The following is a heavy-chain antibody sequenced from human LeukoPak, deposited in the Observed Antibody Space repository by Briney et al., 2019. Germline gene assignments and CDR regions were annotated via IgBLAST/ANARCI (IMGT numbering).Heavy chain of an antibody. Sequence: GGSLRLSCAASGFTFSSYGMHWVRQAPGKGLEWVAVIWYDGSNKYYADSVKGRFTISRDNSKNTLYLQMNSLRAEDTAVYYCARGTAMVEGDLDYWGQGTLVTVSS. CDR3: ARGTAMVEGDLDY. V-gene: IGHV3-33*01. CDR1: GFTFSSYG. CDR2: IWYDGSNK. J-gene: IGHJ4*02. D-gene: IGHD5-18*01.